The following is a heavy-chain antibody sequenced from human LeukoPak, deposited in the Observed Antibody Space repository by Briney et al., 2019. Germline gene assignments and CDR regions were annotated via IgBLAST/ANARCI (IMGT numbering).Heavy chain of an antibody. CDR2: IIPIFGTA. CDR3: ARENFGVDPRNNWFDP. V-gene: IGHV1-69*05. J-gene: IGHJ5*02. D-gene: IGHD3-3*01. Sequence: SVKVSCKASGGTFSSYAISWVRQAPGQGLEWMGGIIPIFGTANYAQKFQGRVTITTDESTSTAYMELSSLRSEDTAVYYCARENFGVDPRNNWFDPWGQGTLVTVSS. CDR1: GGTFSSYA.